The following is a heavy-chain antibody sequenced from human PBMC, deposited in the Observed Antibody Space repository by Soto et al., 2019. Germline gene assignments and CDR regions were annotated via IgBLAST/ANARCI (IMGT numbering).Heavy chain of an antibody. CDR3: ARHLYFDSSGYYFDQ. CDR2: IYPEDSEV. Sequence: GESLKISCKGSGYSFTSYWIGWVRQMPGKGLEWMGIIYPEDSEVRYSPAFQGQVTISADKSISTAFLQWSSLGASDTAIYYCARHLYFDSSGYYFDQWGQGTPVTVSS. D-gene: IGHD3-22*01. CDR1: GYSFTSYW. V-gene: IGHV5-51*01. J-gene: IGHJ4*02.